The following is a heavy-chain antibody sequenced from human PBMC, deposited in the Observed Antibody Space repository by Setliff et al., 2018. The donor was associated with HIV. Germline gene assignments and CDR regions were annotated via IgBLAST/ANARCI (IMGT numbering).Heavy chain of an antibody. V-gene: IGHV1-69*13. CDR3: ARDCRVGWVFTYGMDV. CDR2: IIPIFGTA. J-gene: IGHJ6*02. Sequence: ASVKVSCKASGGTFSSYAISWVRQAPGQGLEWMGGIIPIFGTANYAQKFQGRVTITADESTSTAYMELSSLRSEDTAVYYCARDCRVGWVFTYGMDVWGQGTLVTVSS. D-gene: IGHD6-13*01. CDR1: GGTFSSYA.